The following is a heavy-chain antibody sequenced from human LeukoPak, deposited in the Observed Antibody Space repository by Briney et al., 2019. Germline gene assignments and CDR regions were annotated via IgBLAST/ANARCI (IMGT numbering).Heavy chain of an antibody. Sequence: GASVKVSCKTSGYTFPNYGITWVRQAPGQGLEWMGWIRADNGNTEYSRKFQGRVTMTIDTSTSTAYMDLRSLRSDDTAAYYCARELYYDFWSGPEDYWGQGTLVTVSS. CDR3: ARELYYDFWSGPEDY. V-gene: IGHV1-18*01. CDR1: GYTFPNYG. CDR2: IRADNGNT. J-gene: IGHJ4*02. D-gene: IGHD3-3*01.